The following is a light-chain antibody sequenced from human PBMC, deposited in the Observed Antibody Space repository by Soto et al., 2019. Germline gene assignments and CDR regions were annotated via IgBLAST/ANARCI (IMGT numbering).Light chain of an antibody. CDR1: QSITYY. Sequence: DIQMTQSPSSLSASVGDRVTISCRASQSITYYLNWYQLKPGKAPRLLIYATSTLHSGVSSRFSRSGSGTDFTLTISSLQPEDFATYYCQQSYSTPLTFGGGTKVEIK. J-gene: IGKJ4*01. CDR2: ATS. CDR3: QQSYSTPLT. V-gene: IGKV1-39*01.